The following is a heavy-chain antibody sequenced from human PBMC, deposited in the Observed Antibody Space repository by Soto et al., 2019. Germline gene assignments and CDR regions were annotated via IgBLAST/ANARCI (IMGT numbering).Heavy chain of an antibody. Sequence: QVQLQESGPGLVKPSQTLSLTCTVSGGSISSGGYYWSWIRQHPGKGLEWMGYIYYSGSTYYNPSLKSRVTISVDTSKNQCSLKLSSVTAADTAVYYCARDHGGTVTNYYYGMDVWGQGTTVTGSS. CDR2: IYYSGST. J-gene: IGHJ6*02. D-gene: IGHD4-17*01. CDR3: ARDHGGTVTNYYYGMDV. CDR1: GGSISSGGYY. V-gene: IGHV4-31*03.